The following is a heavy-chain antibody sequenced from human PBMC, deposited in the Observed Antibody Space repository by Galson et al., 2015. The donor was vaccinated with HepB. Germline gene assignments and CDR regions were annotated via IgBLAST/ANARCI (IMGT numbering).Heavy chain of an antibody. CDR3: ARDQLKYYDFWSGCCWFDP. CDR2: IKQDGSEK. J-gene: IGHJ5*02. D-gene: IGHD3-3*01. CDR1: GFTFSSYW. Sequence: SLRLSCAASGFTFSSYWMSWVRQAPGKGLEWVANIKQDGSEKYYVDSVKGRFTISRDNAKNSLYLQMNSLRAEDTAVYYCARDQLKYYDFWSGCCWFDPWGQGTLVTVSS. V-gene: IGHV3-7*01.